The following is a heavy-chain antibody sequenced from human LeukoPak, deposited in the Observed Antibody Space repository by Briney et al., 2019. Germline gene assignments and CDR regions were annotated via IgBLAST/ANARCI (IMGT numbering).Heavy chain of an antibody. CDR3: ARAHTMIVVVITYFDY. CDR1: GYTFTCYY. D-gene: IGHD3-22*01. J-gene: IGHJ4*02. CDR2: INPNSGGT. V-gene: IGHV1-2*02. Sequence: GASVKVSCKASGYTFTCYYMHWVRQAPGQGLEWMGWINPNSGGTNYAQKFQGRVTMTRDTSISTAYMELSRLRSDDTAVYYCARAHTMIVVVITYFDYWGQGTLVTVSS.